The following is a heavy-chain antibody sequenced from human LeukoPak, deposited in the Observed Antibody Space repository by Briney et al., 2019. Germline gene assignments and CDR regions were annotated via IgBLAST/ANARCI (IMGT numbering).Heavy chain of an antibody. J-gene: IGHJ4*02. CDR2: IWYDGSNK. V-gene: IGHV3-33*01. CDR3: ARDRRQWLVRGPFDY. CDR1: GFTFSSYG. Sequence: GGSLRLSCAASGFTFSSYGMPWVRQAPGKGLEWVAVIWYDGSNKYYADSVKGRFTISRDNSKNTLYLQMNSLRAEDTAVYYCARDRRQWLVRGPFDYWGQGTLVTVSS. D-gene: IGHD6-19*01.